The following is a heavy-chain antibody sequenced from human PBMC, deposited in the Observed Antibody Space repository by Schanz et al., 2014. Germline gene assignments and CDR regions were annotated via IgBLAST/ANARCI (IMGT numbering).Heavy chain of an antibody. J-gene: IGHJ6*02. D-gene: IGHD1-26*01. CDR3: VKDLQRELLRDAHYYGMDV. CDR2: VCYDGSKK. CDR1: GFTFRGHA. V-gene: IGHV3-33*03. Sequence: QVQLVESGGGVVQPGTSLRLSCAASGFTFRGHAMHWVRQAPGQGLEKVAVVCYDGSKKYYADSVKGRFTTSSDNCKNTKNPQMNSMRAEETAVYYCVKDLQRELLRDAHYYGMDVWGQGTPVTVSS.